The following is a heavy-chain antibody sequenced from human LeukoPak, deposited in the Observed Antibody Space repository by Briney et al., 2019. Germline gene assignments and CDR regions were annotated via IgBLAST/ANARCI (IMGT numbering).Heavy chain of an antibody. Sequence: SETLSLTCTVSGDSINNFYWSWIRQPAGKGLEWIGRVYSSGTTDYNPSLKSRVSMTVDTSSNQFSLRLSSMTAADTALYYCARGYKPASGKDGAFDIWGQGTMVTVSS. CDR2: VYSSGTT. CDR3: ARGYKPASGKDGAFDI. V-gene: IGHV4-4*07. CDR1: GDSINNFY. J-gene: IGHJ3*02. D-gene: IGHD6-13*01.